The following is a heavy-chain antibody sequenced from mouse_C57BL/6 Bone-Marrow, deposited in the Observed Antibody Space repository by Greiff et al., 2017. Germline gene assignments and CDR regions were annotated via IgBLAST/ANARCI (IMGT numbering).Heavy chain of an antibody. V-gene: IGHV1-55*01. J-gene: IGHJ3*01. CDR2: IYPGSGSP. Sequence: QVQLQQPGAELVKPGASVKMSCKASGYIFTSYWITWVKQRPGRGLEWIGDIYPGSGSPNVNGKFKIKATLTVDTSSSTAYMQLSSETSEDSAVYYCARNDGYLAWFAYWGQGTLVTVSA. CDR1: GYIFTSYW. CDR3: ARNDGYLAWFAY. D-gene: IGHD2-3*01.